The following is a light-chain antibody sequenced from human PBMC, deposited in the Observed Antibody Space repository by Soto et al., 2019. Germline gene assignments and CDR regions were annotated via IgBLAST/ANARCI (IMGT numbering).Light chain of an antibody. Sequence: EVVMTQSPATLSVSPGERATLSCRASQSVSSKLAWYQQKPGQAPRLLIYGASTRATVIPARFSGSGSGTEFTLIISSLQSEDFAVYYSQQYDNWPPWTFGQGTKVEIK. CDR2: GAS. V-gene: IGKV3-15*01. CDR1: QSVSSK. CDR3: QQYDNWPPWT. J-gene: IGKJ1*01.